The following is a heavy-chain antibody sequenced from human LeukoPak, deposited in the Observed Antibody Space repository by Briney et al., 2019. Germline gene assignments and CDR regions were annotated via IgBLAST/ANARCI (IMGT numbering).Heavy chain of an antibody. CDR2: ISSSGSTI. CDR3: ARDGSGSYYALTPGHGMDV. J-gene: IGHJ6*02. Sequence: GGSLRLSCAASGFTFSDYYMSWIRQAPGKGLEWVSYISSSGSTIYYADSVKGRFTISRDNAKNSLYLQMNSLRAEDTAVYYCARDGSGSYYALTPGHGMDVWGQGTTVTVSS. V-gene: IGHV3-11*01. D-gene: IGHD3-10*01. CDR1: GFTFSDYY.